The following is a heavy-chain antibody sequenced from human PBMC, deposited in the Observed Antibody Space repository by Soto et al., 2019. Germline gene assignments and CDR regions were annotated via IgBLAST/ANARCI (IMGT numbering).Heavy chain of an antibody. D-gene: IGHD4-17*01. Sequence: PSETLSLTCAVYGGSFSGYYWSWIRQPPGKGLEWIGEINHSGSTNYNPSLKSRVTISVDTSKNQFSLKLSSVTAADTAVYYCARDAPLWGDYGYYFDYWGQGTLVTVSS. CDR3: ARDAPLWGDYGYYFDY. CDR1: GGSFSGYY. J-gene: IGHJ4*02. V-gene: IGHV4-34*01. CDR2: INHSGST.